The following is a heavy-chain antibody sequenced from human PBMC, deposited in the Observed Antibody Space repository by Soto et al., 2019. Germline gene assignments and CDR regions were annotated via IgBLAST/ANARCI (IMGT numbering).Heavy chain of an antibody. CDR1: GFTFSSYS. J-gene: IGHJ4*02. CDR2: ISSSISTI. D-gene: IGHD2-2*01. Sequence: GGSLRLSCAASGFTFSSYSMNWVRQAPGKGLEWVSYISSSISTIYYADSVKGRSTISRDNAKNSLYLLMNSLRDEDTAVYYCARDLRYCRSTSCDERDFFDYCGQGTLVTVSS. V-gene: IGHV3-48*02. CDR3: ARDLRYCRSTSCDERDFFDY.